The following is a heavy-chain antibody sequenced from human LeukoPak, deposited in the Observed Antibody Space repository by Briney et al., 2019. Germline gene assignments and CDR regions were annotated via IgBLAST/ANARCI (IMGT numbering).Heavy chain of an antibody. CDR2: IYYSGST. D-gene: IGHD6-19*01. CDR3: ARIGEQWLVPEYYFDY. V-gene: IGHV4-61*01. J-gene: IGHJ4*02. Sequence: SETLSLTCTVSGYSISSGYYWSWIRQPPGKGLEWIGYIYYSGSTNYNPSLKSRVTISVDTSKNQFSLKLSSVTAADTAVYYCARIGEQWLVPEYYFDYWGQGTLVTVSS. CDR1: GYSISSGYY.